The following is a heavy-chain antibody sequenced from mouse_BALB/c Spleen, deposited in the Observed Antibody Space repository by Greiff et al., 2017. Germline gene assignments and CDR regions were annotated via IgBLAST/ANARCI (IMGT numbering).Heavy chain of an antibody. CDR3: ARKDYDSSYFDY. CDR1: GFTFSSYG. CDR2: ISSGGSYT. D-gene: IGHD1-1*01. Sequence: EVQGVESGGDLVKPGGSLKLSCAASGFTFSSYGMSWVRQTPDKRLEWVATISSGGSYTYYPDSVKGRFTISRDNAKNTLYLQMSSLKSEDTAMYYCARKDYDSSYFDYWGQDTTLAVSS. V-gene: IGHV5-6*01. J-gene: IGHJ2*01.